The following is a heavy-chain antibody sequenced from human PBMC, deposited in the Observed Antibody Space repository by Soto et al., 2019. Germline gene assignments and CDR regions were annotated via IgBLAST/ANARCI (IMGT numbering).Heavy chain of an antibody. V-gene: IGHV1-18*01. CDR1: GYTFTSYG. J-gene: IGHJ4*02. CDR2: ISAYNGNT. CDR3: ARDLAGALAGTSAY. Sequence: ASVKVSCKASGYTFTSYGISWVRQAPGQGLEWMGWISAYNGNTNYAQKLQGRVTMTTDTSTSTAYMELRSLRSDDTAVYYCARDLAGALAGTSAYWGQGTLVTVSS. D-gene: IGHD6-19*01.